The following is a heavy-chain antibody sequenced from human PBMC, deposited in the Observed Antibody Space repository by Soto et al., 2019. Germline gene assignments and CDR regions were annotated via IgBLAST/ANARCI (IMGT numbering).Heavy chain of an antibody. CDR1: GGAISSCGYY. V-gene: IGHV4-31*03. CDR3: ARDGARPSSSWYRWDYYYYGMDV. Sequence: LSXTCTFAGGAISSCGYYWSWIRQHPGKGLEWIGYIYYSGSTYYNPSLKSRVTISVDTSKNQFSLKLSSVTAADTAVYYCARDGARPSSSWYRWDYYYYGMDVWGQGTTVTVSS. CDR2: IYYSGST. D-gene: IGHD6-13*01. J-gene: IGHJ6*02.